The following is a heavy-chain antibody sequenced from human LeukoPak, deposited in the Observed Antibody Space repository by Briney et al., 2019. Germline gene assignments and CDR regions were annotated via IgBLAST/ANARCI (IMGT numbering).Heavy chain of an antibody. D-gene: IGHD2-15*01. CDR2: IKSKTDGGTT. CDR1: GFTFSRCE. CDR3: TTGGGGYCSGGSCYYLDY. V-gene: IGHV3-15*01. Sequence: GGSLRLSCTASGFTFSRCEMNWGRQAPGKGLEWVGRIKSKTDGGTTDYAAPVKGRFTISRDDSKNTLYLQMNSLKTEDTAVYYCTTGGGGYCSGGSCYYLDYWGQGTLVTVSS. J-gene: IGHJ4*02.